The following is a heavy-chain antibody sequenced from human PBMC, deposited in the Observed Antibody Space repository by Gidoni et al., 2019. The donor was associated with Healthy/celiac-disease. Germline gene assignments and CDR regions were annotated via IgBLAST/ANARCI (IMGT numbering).Heavy chain of an antibody. CDR1: GFTFSNAG. Sequence: EVQLVESGGGLVKPGGSLRLSCAASGFTFSNAGMSWVRQAPGKGLEWVGRIKSKTEGGTTDYAAPVKGRFTISRDDSKNTLYLQRNSLKTEDTAVYYCTTDALPIVGATPYYFDYWGQGTLVTVSS. CDR2: IKSKTEGGTT. V-gene: IGHV3-15*01. CDR3: TTDALPIVGATPYYFDY. J-gene: IGHJ4*02. D-gene: IGHD1-26*01.